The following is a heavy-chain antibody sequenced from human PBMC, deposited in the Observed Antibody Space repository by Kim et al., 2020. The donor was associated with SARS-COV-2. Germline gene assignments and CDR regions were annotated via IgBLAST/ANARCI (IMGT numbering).Heavy chain of an antibody. D-gene: IGHD3-10*01. Sequence: GGSLRLSCAASGFTFSSYWMHGVRQAPGKGLVWVSHINSDGSTTSYADSVKGRFTISRDNAKNTLYLQMNSLRAEDTAVYYCARDGYYYGSGTYYNLFGDWGQGTLVTVSS. J-gene: IGHJ4*02. CDR1: GFTFSSYW. CDR3: ARDGYYYGSGTYYNLFGD. CDR2: INSDGSTT. V-gene: IGHV3-74*01.